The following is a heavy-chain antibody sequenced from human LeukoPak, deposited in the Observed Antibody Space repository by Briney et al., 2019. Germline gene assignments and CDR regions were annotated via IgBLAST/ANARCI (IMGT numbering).Heavy chain of an antibody. J-gene: IGHJ4*02. CDR1: GGSISSGGYS. CDR3: ARDAGYSRGWSSDF. V-gene: IGHV4-30-2*01. D-gene: IGHD6-19*01. Sequence: SETLSLTCAVSGGSISSGGYSWSWIRQPPGKGLEWIGYIYHSGSTYYNPSLKSRVTISVDRSKNQFSLKLSSVTAADTAVYYCARDAGYSRGWSSDFWGRGTLVTVSS. CDR2: IYHSGST.